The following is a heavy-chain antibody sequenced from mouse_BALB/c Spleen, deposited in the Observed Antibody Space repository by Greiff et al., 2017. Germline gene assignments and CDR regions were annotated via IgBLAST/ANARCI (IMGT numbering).Heavy chain of an antibody. V-gene: IGHV1S135*01. CDR3: AREDTEGFAY. Sequence: EVQLQQSGPELVKPWASVKVSCKASGYAFTSYNLYWVKQSHGKSLVWIGYIDPYNGDASYNQKFKGTATMTVDKSSSTAYMDIARLTSEDSAIYYCAREDTEGFAYWGQGTLVTVSA. J-gene: IGHJ3*01. CDR1: GYAFTSYN. CDR2: IDPYNGDA.